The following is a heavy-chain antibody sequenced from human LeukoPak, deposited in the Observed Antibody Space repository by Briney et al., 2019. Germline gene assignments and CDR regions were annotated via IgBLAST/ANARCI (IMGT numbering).Heavy chain of an antibody. CDR3: AREAHCSGGSCYSRDFDY. D-gene: IGHD2-15*01. Sequence: GASVKVSCKASGYTFTSFDINWVRQATGQGLEWMGWMNYNSGNTGYAQKFQGRVIMTRNISISTAYMELNSLRAEDTAVYYCAREAHCSGGSCYSRDFDYWGQGTLVTVSS. J-gene: IGHJ4*02. V-gene: IGHV1-8*01. CDR1: GYTFTSFD. CDR2: MNYNSGNT.